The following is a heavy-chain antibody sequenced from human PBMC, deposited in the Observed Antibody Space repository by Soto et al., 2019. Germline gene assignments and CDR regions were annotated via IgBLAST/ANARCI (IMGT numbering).Heavy chain of an antibody. CDR3: ARAFEYRSRWYWYFDL. Sequence: PGGSLRLSCAASGFTFSSYAMHWVRQAPGKGLEGVAVISYDGSNKYYADSVKGRFTISRDNSKNTLYLQMTSLRAEDTAVYYCARAFEYRSRWYWYFDLWGRGTLVTVSS. CDR2: ISYDGSNK. D-gene: IGHD6-19*01. V-gene: IGHV3-30-3*01. J-gene: IGHJ2*01. CDR1: GFTFSSYA.